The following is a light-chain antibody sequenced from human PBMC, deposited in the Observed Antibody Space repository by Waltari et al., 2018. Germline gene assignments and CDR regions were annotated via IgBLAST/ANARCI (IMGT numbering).Light chain of an antibody. J-gene: IGKJ1*01. CDR1: QSLRHSKGYNH. CDR2: WGS. Sequence: DIVMTQSPLSLPVTPGEPASISCSSSQSLRHSKGYNHLDWYLQKPGQSPQLLIYWGSNRASGVPDRFSGSGSGTDFTLKISRVEAEDVGVYYCMQALQTPRTFGQGTKVEIK. V-gene: IGKV2-28*01. CDR3: MQALQTPRT.